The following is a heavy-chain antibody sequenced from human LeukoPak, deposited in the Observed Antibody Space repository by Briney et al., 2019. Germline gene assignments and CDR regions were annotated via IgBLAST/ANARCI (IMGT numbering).Heavy chain of an antibody. Sequence: PSETLSLTCTVSGGPIRSSRNYWGWIRQPPGKGLEWIGTIYYSGSTNYNPSLKNRVTILVDTSKNQLSLKLSSVTAADTAVYYCASIGDSSSYYYGMDVWGQGTTVTVSS. CDR3: ASIGDSSSYYYGMDV. CDR2: IYYSGST. CDR1: GGPIRSSRNY. J-gene: IGHJ6*02. V-gene: IGHV4-39*07. D-gene: IGHD3-22*01.